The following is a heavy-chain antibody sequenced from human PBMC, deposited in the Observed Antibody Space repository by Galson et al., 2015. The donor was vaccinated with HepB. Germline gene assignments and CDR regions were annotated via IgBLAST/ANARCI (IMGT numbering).Heavy chain of an antibody. CDR2: IYPGDSDT. CDR1: GYSFTSYW. V-gene: IGHV5-51*01. Sequence: QSGAEVKKPGESLKISCKGSGYSFTSYWIGWVRQMPGKGLEWMGIIYPGDSDTRYSPSFQGQVTISADKSISTAYLQWSSLKASDTAMYYCARHSMAARPGYYYYYYMGVWGKGTTVTVSS. CDR3: ARHSMAARPGYYYYYYMGV. D-gene: IGHD6-6*01. J-gene: IGHJ6*03.